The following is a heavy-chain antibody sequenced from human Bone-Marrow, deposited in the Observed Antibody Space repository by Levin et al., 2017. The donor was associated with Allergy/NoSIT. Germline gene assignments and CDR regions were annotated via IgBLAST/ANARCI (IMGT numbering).Heavy chain of an antibody. CDR2: ISGSGGSA. D-gene: IGHD2-15*01. V-gene: IGHV3-23*01. Sequence: AGESLKISCATSGFTFSEYAMSWVRQAPGKGLEWVSGISGSGGSANHADSVKGRFTISKDYSKDTLYLQMNRLRAEDTAVYYCAKDRYCVGGRCPLDYWGQGTLVTVSS. CDR1: GFTFSEYA. CDR3: AKDRYCVGGRCPLDY. J-gene: IGHJ4*02.